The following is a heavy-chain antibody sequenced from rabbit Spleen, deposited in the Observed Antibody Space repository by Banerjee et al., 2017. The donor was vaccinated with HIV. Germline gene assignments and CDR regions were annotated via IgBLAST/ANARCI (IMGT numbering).Heavy chain of an antibody. Sequence: QEQLVESGGGLVQPGASLTLICIASGFSFSSGYDMCWVRQAPGKGLEWVACAYAGSSGGTYSATWAKGRFTISKTSSTTVTLQMTSLTTADTATYFCARDAGTSFSTYGMDLWGPGTLVTVS. CDR1: GFSFSSGYD. D-gene: IGHD8-1*01. J-gene: IGHJ6*01. CDR2: AYAGSSGGT. CDR3: ARDAGTSFSTYGMDL. V-gene: IGHV1S45*01.